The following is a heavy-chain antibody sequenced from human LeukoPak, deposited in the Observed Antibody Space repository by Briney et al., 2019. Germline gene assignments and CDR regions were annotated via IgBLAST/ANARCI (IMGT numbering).Heavy chain of an antibody. CDR3: AKEVVPAAMHYFDY. CDR2: IRYDGSNK. D-gene: IGHD2-2*01. V-gene: IGHV3-30*02. CDR1: GFSFSDYD. J-gene: IGHJ4*02. Sequence: GGSLRLSCAASGFSFSDYDMHWVRQAPGKGLEWVAFIRYDGSNKYYADSVKGRFTISRDNSKNTLYLQMNSLRAEDTAVYYCAKEVVPAAMHYFDYWGQGTLVTVSS.